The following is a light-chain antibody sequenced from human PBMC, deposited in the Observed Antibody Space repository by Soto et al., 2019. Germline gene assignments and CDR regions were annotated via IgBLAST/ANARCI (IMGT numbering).Light chain of an antibody. CDR2: DSI. Sequence: QPVLTQPPSVSGAPGQRITISCTGSSSNIGAGYEVHWYQQLPGTAPKLLIYDSINRPSGVPDRFSGSKSATSASLAITGLQAEVEADYYCQSYDSSLSGAVFGGGTKVTVL. J-gene: IGLJ3*02. CDR3: QSYDSSLSGAV. V-gene: IGLV1-40*01. CDR1: SSNIGAGYE.